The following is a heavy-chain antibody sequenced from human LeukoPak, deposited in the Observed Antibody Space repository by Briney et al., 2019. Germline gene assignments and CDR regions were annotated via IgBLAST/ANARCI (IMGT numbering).Heavy chain of an antibody. D-gene: IGHD6-13*01. CDR2: INPNSGGT. Sequence: ASVKVSCKASGYTFTGYYMHWVRQAPGQGLEWMGWINPNSGGTNYAQKFQSRVTMTRDTSIRTAYMDLTRLRSDDTAVYYCVRDGGSSWYFDYWGQGTLVTVSS. V-gene: IGHV1-2*02. J-gene: IGHJ4*02. CDR3: VRDGGSSWYFDY. CDR1: GYTFTGYY.